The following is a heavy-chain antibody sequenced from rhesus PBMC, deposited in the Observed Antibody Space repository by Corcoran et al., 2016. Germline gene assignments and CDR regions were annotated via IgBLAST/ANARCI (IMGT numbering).Heavy chain of an antibody. J-gene: IGHJ6*01. CDR1: GGSISGYYY. CDR3: ARSAAAGTGRYYYGLDS. V-gene: IGHV4-73*01. CDR2: IYGNSAST. Sequence: QVQLQQWGEGLVKPSETLSLTCAVYGGSISGYYYWSWIRQPPGKGLEWIGFIYGNSASTNHNPPLNNRVTISKDTSKNQFSLKLSSVTAADTAVYYCARSAAAGTGRYYYGLDSWGQGVVVTVSS. D-gene: IGHD6-25*01.